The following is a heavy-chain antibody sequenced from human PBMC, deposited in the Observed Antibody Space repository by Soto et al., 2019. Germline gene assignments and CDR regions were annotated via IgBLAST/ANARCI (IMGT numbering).Heavy chain of an antibody. Sequence: QLQLQESGPGLVKPSETLSLTCTVSGDSITNSNYYWGWFRQPPGKGLEWIASIYYIGSTYYNPSHKSRITISVDTSNNQFSLNLNSVTASDTAVYYCAGRNSLASVSLNFRELLNYKWIDPWGPGTLVTVSS. CDR1: GDSITNSNYY. V-gene: IGHV4-39*01. CDR2: IYYIGST. J-gene: IGHJ5*02. CDR3: AGRNSLASVSLNFRELLNYKWIDP. D-gene: IGHD3-10*01.